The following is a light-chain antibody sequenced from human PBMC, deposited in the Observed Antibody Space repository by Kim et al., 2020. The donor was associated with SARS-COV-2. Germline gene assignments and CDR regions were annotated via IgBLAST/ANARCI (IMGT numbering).Light chain of an antibody. J-gene: IGKJ4*01. CDR2: KES. V-gene: IGKV1-5*03. CDR1: QNIGSS. CDR3: QQHDDYPLT. Sequence: DIRMTQSPPTLSASVGNRVTITCRASQNIGSSLAWFQQKPGRAPKLLIHKESSLESGVPSRFSGSGSGTEFTLTISSLKPNDFATYYCQQHDDYPLTFGGGTKVDIK.